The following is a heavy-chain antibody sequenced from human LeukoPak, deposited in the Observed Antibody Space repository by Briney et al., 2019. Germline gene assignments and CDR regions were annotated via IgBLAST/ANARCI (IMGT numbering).Heavy chain of an antibody. J-gene: IGHJ4*02. Sequence: SETLSLTCTVSAVSISAYYWSWLGPPPGQGLEWIGYIYYSGSTNYNPSLKSRVTISVDTSKNQFSLKLRSATAADTAVYYCARLGDSSGPRDYWGQGTLVTVSS. D-gene: IGHD3-22*01. CDR2: IYYSGST. CDR3: ARLGDSSGPRDY. CDR1: AVSISAYY. V-gene: IGHV4-59*08.